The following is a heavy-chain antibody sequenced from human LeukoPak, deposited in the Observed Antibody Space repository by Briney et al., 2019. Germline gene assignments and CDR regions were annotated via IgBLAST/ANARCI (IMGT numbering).Heavy chain of an antibody. CDR2: IHTSGST. J-gene: IGHJ4*02. V-gene: IGHV4-61*02. D-gene: IGHD3/OR15-3a*01. CDR1: GGSVGSGIYY. Sequence: NPSETLSLTCTVSGGSVGSGIYYWDWIRQTAGKGLEWIGRIHTSGSTKYSPSLKSRLTILIDTSSNQVSLNLSSVTAADTAIYYCARHGQSSDYWGPGTVVSVSS. CDR3: ARHGQSSDY.